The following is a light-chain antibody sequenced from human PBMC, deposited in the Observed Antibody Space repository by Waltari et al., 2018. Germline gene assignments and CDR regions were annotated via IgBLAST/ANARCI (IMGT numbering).Light chain of an antibody. V-gene: IGLV2-11*01. J-gene: IGLJ2*01. CDR1: SSDFNGYNY. CDR2: DVV. CDR3: CSYVGSNVV. Sequence: QSALTQPRSVSGSPGQSVTISCSGTSSDFNGYNYVSWYQQLPGKAPKLMIYDVVKRPSGVPDRFYSSKSGNTASLTISGLQAEDEADYYCCSYVGSNVVFGGGTKLTVL.